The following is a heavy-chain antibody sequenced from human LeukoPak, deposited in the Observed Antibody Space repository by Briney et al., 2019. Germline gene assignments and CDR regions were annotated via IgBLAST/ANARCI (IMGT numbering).Heavy chain of an antibody. J-gene: IGHJ3*02. V-gene: IGHV1-2*02. Sequence: ASVKVSCKASGYTFTGYYMHWVRQAPGQGLEWMGWINPHSGDTNYAQKFQGRVTMTRDTSISTAYMELSRLRSDDTALYYCAGKGTSTFDAFDMWGQGTLVTVSS. CDR1: GYTFTGYY. CDR2: INPHSGDT. CDR3: AGKGTSTFDAFDM. D-gene: IGHD2-2*01.